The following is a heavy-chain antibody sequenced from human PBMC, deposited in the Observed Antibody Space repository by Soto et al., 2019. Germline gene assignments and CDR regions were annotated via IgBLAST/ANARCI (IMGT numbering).Heavy chain of an antibody. CDR3: ARGGLEPLDY. CDR1: GFNLGSYW. J-gene: IGHJ4*02. CDR2: INDYGTTI. Sequence: GGSLRLSCAASGFNLGSYWMHWVRQAPGKGLVWVSRINDYGTTINYAESVEGRFTISRDDAKSEAYLQMNNLRAEDTAVYYCARGGLEPLDYWGQGALVTVSS. V-gene: IGHV3-74*01. D-gene: IGHD1-1*01.